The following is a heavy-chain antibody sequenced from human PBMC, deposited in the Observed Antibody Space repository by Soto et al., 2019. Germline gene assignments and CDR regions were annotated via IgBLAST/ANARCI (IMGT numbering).Heavy chain of an antibody. J-gene: IGHJ4*02. D-gene: IGHD5-12*01. Sequence: SETLSLTCTVSGGSISSGDYYWSWIRQPPGKGLEWIGYIYYSGSTYYNPSLKSRVTISVDTSKNQFSLKLSSVTAADTAVYYCARANGEDGYNYFFDYWGQGTLVTVSS. V-gene: IGHV4-30-4*01. CDR1: GGSISSGDYY. CDR2: IYYSGST. CDR3: ARANGEDGYNYFFDY.